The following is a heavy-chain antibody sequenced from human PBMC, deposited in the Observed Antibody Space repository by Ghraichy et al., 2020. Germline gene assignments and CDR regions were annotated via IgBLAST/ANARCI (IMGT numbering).Heavy chain of an antibody. Sequence: GGSLRLSCAASGFTFSSYAMSWVRPAPGKGLEWVSAISGSGCSTYYADSVKGRFTISRDNSKNTLYLQMNSLRPEDTAVYYCAKDQGLKLLWFRELFVPTNWFDPWGQGTLVTGSS. D-gene: IGHD3-10*01. V-gene: IGHV3-23*01. J-gene: IGHJ5*02. CDR2: ISGSGCST. CDR1: GFTFSSYA. CDR3: AKDQGLKLLWFRELFVPTNWFDP.